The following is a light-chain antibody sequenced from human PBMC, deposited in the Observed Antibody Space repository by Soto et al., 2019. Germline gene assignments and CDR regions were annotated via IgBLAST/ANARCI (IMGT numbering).Light chain of an antibody. CDR3: QQYNSWPRT. Sequence: EIVFTQSPGSLSLSPGERSTLSCRSSQSVISTNLAWDQQKPGQAPRLLIYGASTRATGTPARFSGSGSETEFTLSISSRQSEDFAVYYCQQYNSWPRTFGQGTKVDIK. CDR2: GAS. J-gene: IGKJ1*01. CDR1: QSVISTN. V-gene: IGKV3D-15*01.